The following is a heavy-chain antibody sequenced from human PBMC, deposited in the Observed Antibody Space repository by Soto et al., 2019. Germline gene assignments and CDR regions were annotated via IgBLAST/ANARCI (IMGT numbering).Heavy chain of an antibody. CDR2: IIPIFGTA. D-gene: IGHD3-3*01. CDR3: ASSNNYDLGYYYGMDV. J-gene: IGHJ6*02. CDR1: GGTFSSYA. Sequence: SVKVSCKASGGTFSSYAISWVRQAPGQGLEWMGGIIPIFGTANYAQKSQGRVTITADESTSTAYMELSSLRSEDTAVYYCASSNNYDLGYYYGMDVWGQGTTVTVSS. V-gene: IGHV1-69*13.